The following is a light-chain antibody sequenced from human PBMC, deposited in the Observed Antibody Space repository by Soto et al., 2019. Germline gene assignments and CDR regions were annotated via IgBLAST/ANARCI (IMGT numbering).Light chain of an antibody. CDR1: QSLLYNVNNKNY. V-gene: IGKV4-1*01. CDR3: QQSFGPPWT. J-gene: IGKJ1*01. CDR2: WAS. Sequence: DIVMTQSPDSLAVSLGGRATINCKSSQSLLYNVNNKNYLAWFQQKPGQSPKLLIYWASSRESGVPDRFSGSGSGTDFTLTISSLQAEDVAVYYCQQSFGPPWTFGQGTKVEIK.